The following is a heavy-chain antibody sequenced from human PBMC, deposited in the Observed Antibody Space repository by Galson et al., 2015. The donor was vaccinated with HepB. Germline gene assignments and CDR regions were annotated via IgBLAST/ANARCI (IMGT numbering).Heavy chain of an antibody. V-gene: IGHV3-64D*06. Sequence: SLRLSCAASGFTLSSIDMHWVRQAPGKGLEYVAVISSNGGSTHYAESVKGRFTISRDNSKNMLYFQMSSLRDEDTAVYYCMGWAWQLEREVDYWGQGIPVTVSS. CDR1: GFTLSSID. D-gene: IGHD1-1*01. CDR2: ISSNGGST. CDR3: MGWAWQLEREVDY. J-gene: IGHJ4*02.